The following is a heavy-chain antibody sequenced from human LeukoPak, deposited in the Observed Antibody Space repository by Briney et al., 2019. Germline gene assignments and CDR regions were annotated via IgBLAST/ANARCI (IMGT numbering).Heavy chain of an antibody. D-gene: IGHD5-24*01. CDR3: ARRSQMATINVGGGINWFDP. V-gene: IGHV4-39*07. CDR2: IYYSGST. CDR1: GGSISSSSYY. J-gene: IGHJ5*02. Sequence: SETLSLTCTVSGGSISSSSYYWGWIRQPPGKGLEWIGSIYYSGSTYYNPSLKSRVTISVDTSKNQFSLKLSSVTAADTAVYYCARRSQMATINVGGGINWFDPWGQGTLVTVSS.